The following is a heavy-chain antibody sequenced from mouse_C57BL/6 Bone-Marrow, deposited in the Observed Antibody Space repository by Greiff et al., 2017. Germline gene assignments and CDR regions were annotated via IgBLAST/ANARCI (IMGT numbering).Heavy chain of an antibody. CDR1: GYTFTSYG. CDR2: IYPRSGNT. J-gene: IGHJ1*03. V-gene: IGHV1-81*01. CDR3: ARRLGRWYWYFDV. D-gene: IGHD4-1*01. Sequence: QVQLQQSGAELARPGASVKLSCKASGYTFTSYGISWVKQRTGQGLEWIGEIYPRSGNTYYNEKFKGKATLTADNSSSTAYMELRSLTSEDSAVYFCARRLGRWYWYFDVWGTGTTVTVSS.